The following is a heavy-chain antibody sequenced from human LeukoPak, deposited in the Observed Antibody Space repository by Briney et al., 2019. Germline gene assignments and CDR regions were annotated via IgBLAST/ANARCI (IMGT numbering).Heavy chain of an antibody. D-gene: IGHD1-1*01. CDR3: AREEGTYYFDY. J-gene: IGHJ4*02. CDR2: IYYSGST. V-gene: IGHV4-39*07. CDR1: GGSISSSSYY. Sequence: PSETLPLTCTVSGGSISSSSYYWGWIRQPPGKGLEWIGSIYYSGSTYYNPSLKSRVTISVDTSKNQFSLKLSSVTAADTAVYYCAREEGTYYFDYWGQGTLVTVSS.